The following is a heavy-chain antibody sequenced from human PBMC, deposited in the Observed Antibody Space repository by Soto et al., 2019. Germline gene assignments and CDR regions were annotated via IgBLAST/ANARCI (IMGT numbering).Heavy chain of an antibody. J-gene: IGHJ6*02. CDR2: IWYDGNNK. CDR3: ARRYYYDSSGYTYGMYA. CDR1: GFTFNTYA. V-gene: IGHV3-33*01. Sequence: PGGFLRLSCAATGFTFNTYAMHWVRQAPGKGLEWVAIIWYDGNNKYYADSVKGRFTISRDNSKNTVYLQMNSLRAEDTAVYYCARRYYYDSSGYTYGMYAWGQGTTLTVSS. D-gene: IGHD3-22*01.